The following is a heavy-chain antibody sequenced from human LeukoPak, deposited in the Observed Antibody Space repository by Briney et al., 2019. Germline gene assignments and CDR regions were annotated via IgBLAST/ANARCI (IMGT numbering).Heavy chain of an antibody. J-gene: IGHJ4*02. CDR1: GFTFSTYA. D-gene: IGHD6-13*01. CDR3: VQQYSSIWSVGDS. V-gene: IGHV3-23*01. CDR2: ISGGTDST. Sequence: GASLRLSCATSGFTFSTYAMSWVRQDPGKGLEWVSAISGGTDSTYYTDSVKGRFTISRDTAKNTLYLQMNSLRAEDTAVYYCVQQYSSIWSVGDSWGQGTLVTVSS.